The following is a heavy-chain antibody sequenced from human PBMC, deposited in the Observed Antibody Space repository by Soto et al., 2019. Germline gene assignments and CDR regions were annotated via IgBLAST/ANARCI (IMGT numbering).Heavy chain of an antibody. CDR2: IWYDGSNK. Sequence: GGSLRLSCAASGFTFTNYGMHWVRQTPGKGLEWVAVIWYDGSNKDYADSVKGGFNISRDNSKNTLYLQMNNLRVEDSAMYYCARRYSSGGEYYFDHWGQGTLVTVSS. D-gene: IGHD6-19*01. CDR3: ARRYSSGGEYYFDH. V-gene: IGHV3-33*01. J-gene: IGHJ4*02. CDR1: GFTFTNYG.